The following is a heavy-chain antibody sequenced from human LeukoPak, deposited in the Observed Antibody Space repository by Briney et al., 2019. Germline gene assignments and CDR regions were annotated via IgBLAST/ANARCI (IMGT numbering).Heavy chain of an antibody. CDR3: ARGYYYGSGSYYTTYYYYYMDV. J-gene: IGHJ6*03. V-gene: IGHV4-38-2*02. Sequence: PSETLSLTCTVSGYSISSGYYWGWIRQPPGKGLEWIGEINHSGSTNYNPSLKSRVTISVDTSKNQFSLKLSSVTAADTAVYYCARGYYYGSGSYYTTYYYYYMDVWGKGTTVTISS. CDR1: GYSISSGYY. CDR2: INHSGST. D-gene: IGHD3-10*01.